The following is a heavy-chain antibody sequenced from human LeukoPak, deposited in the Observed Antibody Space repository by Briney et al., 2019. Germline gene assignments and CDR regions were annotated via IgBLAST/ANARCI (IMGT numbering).Heavy chain of an antibody. V-gene: IGHV3-7*01. Sequence: PGGSLRLSCAASGFTFSSYWMSWVCQAPGKGLEWVANIKQDGSERYYVDSVKGRFTISRDNAKNSLYLQMNSLRAEDTAVYYCARDHGYCSGGSCYTQKYAFDIWGQGTMVTVSS. CDR3: ARDHGYCSGGSCYTQKYAFDI. J-gene: IGHJ3*02. CDR2: IKQDGSER. CDR1: GFTFSSYW. D-gene: IGHD2-15*01.